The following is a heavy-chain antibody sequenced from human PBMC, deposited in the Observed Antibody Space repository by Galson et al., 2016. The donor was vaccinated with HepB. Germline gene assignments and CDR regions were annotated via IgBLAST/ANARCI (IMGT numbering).Heavy chain of an antibody. CDR1: GSITRGDFS. V-gene: IGHV4-30-2*01. CDR2: IHHTGVT. J-gene: IGHJ4*02. CDR3: ARIAMTTINYYFDY. Sequence: GSITRGDFSWSWIRQPPGKGLEWIGYIHHTGVTYYNSSLQSRVTLSVDRSKNQFSLTVNSVTAADTAVYYCARIAMTTINYYFDYWGQGTLVTVSS. D-gene: IGHD2-21*02.